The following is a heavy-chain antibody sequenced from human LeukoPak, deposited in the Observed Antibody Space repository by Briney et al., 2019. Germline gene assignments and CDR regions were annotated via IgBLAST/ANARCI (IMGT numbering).Heavy chain of an antibody. CDR2: INHSGST. CDR3: ARCEYAIQARAFDY. V-gene: IGHV4-34*01. D-gene: IGHD2-8*01. Sequence: KASETLSLTCAVDGGSFSGYYWSWIRQPPGKGLEWIGEINHSGSTNYNPSLKSRVTISVDTSKNQFSLKLSSVTAADTAVYYCARCEYAIQARAFDYWGQGTLVTVSS. J-gene: IGHJ4*02. CDR1: GGSFSGYY.